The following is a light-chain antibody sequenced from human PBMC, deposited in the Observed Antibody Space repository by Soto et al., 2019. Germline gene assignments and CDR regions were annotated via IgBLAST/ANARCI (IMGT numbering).Light chain of an antibody. J-gene: IGKJ1*01. CDR2: EVS. CDR1: QSLIHSDGNTY. V-gene: IGKV2-30*02. CDR3: LQGTHWPWT. Sequence: DVVMTQSPLFLPVTLGQPASISCRSSQSLIHSDGNTYLSWFQQRPGQSPRRLIYEVSDRDSGVPDRFTGSGSGTDFTLKISRVEAEDVSVYYCLQGTHWPWTFGQGTEVEIK.